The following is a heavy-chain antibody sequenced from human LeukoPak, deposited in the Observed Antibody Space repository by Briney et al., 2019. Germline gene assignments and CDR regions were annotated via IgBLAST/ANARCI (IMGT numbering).Heavy chain of an antibody. CDR2: IHPGDSDT. J-gene: IGHJ4*02. CDR3: ARLGEAVVVPAARPFDY. Sequence: GESLKISCWGSGYRFTSYWIGWVRQMPGKGLEWMGIIHPGDSDTRYSPSFQGQVNISADKSISTAYLQWSSLKASDTAMYYCARLGEAVVVPAARPFDYWGQGTLVTVSS. CDR1: GYRFTSYW. V-gene: IGHV5-51*01. D-gene: IGHD2-2*01.